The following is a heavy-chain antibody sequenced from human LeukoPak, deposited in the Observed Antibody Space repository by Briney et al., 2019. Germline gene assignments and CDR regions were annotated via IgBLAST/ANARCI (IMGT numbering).Heavy chain of an antibody. CDR3: VRTFYDYVWGSYRPPFDY. CDR2: INHSGST. V-gene: IGHV4-34*01. D-gene: IGHD3-16*02. Sequence: SETLSLTCAVYGGSFSGYYWSWIRQPPGKGLEWIGEINHSGSTNYNPSLKSRVTISVDTSKNQFSLKLSSVTAADTAVYYCVRTFYDYVWGSYRPPFDYWGQGTLVTVSS. CDR1: GGSFSGYY. J-gene: IGHJ4*02.